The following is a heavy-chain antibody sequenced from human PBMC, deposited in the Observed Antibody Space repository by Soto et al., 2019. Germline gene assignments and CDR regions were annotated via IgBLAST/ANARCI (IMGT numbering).Heavy chain of an antibody. CDR2: ISGSGGST. J-gene: IGHJ4*02. CDR1: GFTFSSYA. CDR3: GPTRSGVITMVREPSG. D-gene: IGHD3-10*01. V-gene: IGHV3-23*01. Sequence: GGSLRLSCAASGFTFSSYAMSWVRQAPGKGLEWVSAISGSGGSTYYADSVKGRFTISRDNSKNTLYLQMNSLRAEDTAVYYCGPTRSGVITMVREPSGWGQGTLVTVSS.